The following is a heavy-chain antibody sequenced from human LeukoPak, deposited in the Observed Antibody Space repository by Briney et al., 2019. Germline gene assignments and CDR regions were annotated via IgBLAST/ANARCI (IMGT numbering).Heavy chain of an antibody. CDR3: ARGGHDGSFYLSY. V-gene: IGHV3-66*01. Sequence: GGSLRLSCAASGFTVSSNYMSWVRQAPGKGLEWVSVIYNDGSSYYADSVKGRFTISRDNSKNTLYLQMNSLRAEDTAVYYCARGGHDGSFYLSYWGQGTLVTVSS. CDR1: GFTVSSNY. J-gene: IGHJ4*02. CDR2: IYNDGSS. D-gene: IGHD2/OR15-2a*01.